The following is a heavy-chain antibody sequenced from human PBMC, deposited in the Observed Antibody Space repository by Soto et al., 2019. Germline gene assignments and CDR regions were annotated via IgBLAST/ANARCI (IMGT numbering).Heavy chain of an antibody. D-gene: IGHD6-13*01. V-gene: IGHV4-39*01. J-gene: IGHJ5*02. CDR1: GGSISSSSDY. CDR3: ARRPQYSSNFMPSWFDP. Sequence: SETLSLTCTVSGGSISSSSDYWGWIRQPPGKGLEWIGSIYYSGSTYYNPSLKSRVTISVDTSKNQFSLKLSSVTAADTAVYYCARRPQYSSNFMPSWFDPWGQGTLVTVS. CDR2: IYYSGST.